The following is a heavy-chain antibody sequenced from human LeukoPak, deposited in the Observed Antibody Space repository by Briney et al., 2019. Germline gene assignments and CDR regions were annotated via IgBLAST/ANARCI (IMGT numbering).Heavy chain of an antibody. J-gene: IGHJ6*02. V-gene: IGHV3-66*01. CDR1: GFTVSRNY. CDR3: AREEYYDSSGKNYYYYGMDV. Sequence: GGSLRLSCAASGFTVSRNYMSCVRQAPGKGLEWVSVIYSGGSTYSADSVKGRFTISRDNSKNTLYLQMNSLRAEDTAVYYCAREEYYDSSGKNYYYYGMDVWGQGTTVTVSS. CDR2: IYSGGST. D-gene: IGHD3-22*01.